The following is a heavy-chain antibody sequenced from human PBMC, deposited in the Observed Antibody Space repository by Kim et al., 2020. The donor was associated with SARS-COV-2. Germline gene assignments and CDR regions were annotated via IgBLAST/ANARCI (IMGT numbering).Heavy chain of an antibody. CDR3: AKMVYIYGGNSGECDY. V-gene: IGHV3-30*18. CDR2: ISYDGSNK. D-gene: IGHD2-8*01. J-gene: IGHJ4*02. Sequence: GGSLRLSCAASGFTFSSYGMHWVRQAPGKGLEWVAVISYDGSNKYYADSVKGRFTISRDNSKNTLYLQMNSLRAEDTAVYYCAKMVYIYGGNSGECDYWGQGTLVTVSS. CDR1: GFTFSSYG.